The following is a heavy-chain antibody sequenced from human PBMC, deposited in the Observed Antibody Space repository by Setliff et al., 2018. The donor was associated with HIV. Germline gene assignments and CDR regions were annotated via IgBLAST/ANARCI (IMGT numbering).Heavy chain of an antibody. V-gene: IGHV4-39*01. J-gene: IGHJ4*02. CDR3: ARLWGGGTLVDS. CDR2: VYNSGIT. Sequence: SETLSLTCTVSGGSVSSPGYYWGWIRQPPGKGLEWIGSVYNSGITFKNPSLKSRVIISVDRYGNQFSLKVTSVTAADAAVYFCARLWGGGTLVDSWGQGTLVTVSS. CDR1: GGSVSSPGYY. D-gene: IGHD1-7*01.